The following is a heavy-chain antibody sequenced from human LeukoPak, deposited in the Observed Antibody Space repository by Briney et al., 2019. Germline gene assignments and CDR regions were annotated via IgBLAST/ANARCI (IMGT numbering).Heavy chain of an antibody. J-gene: IGHJ4*02. CDR1: GGSISSYY. CDR3: ARERAFGGDYGLRPWYYFDY. V-gene: IGHV4-59*01. Sequence: SETLSLTCTVSGGSISSYYWSWIRQPPGKGLEWIGYIYYSGSTNYNPSLKSRVTISVDTSKNQFSLKLSSVTAADTAVYYCARERAFGGDYGLRPWYYFDYWGQGTLVTVSS. D-gene: IGHD4-17*01. CDR2: IYYSGST.